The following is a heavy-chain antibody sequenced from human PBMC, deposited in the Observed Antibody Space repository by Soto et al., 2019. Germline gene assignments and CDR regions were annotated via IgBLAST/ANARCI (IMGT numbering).Heavy chain of an antibody. CDR3: VTGYPWDAFAY. V-gene: IGHV4-39*01. J-gene: IGHJ4*02. Sequence: SETLSLTCTVSGGSISSSDYYWGWIRQPPGKGLEWIGNIYYSGSASYNPSLKSRVTISVDTSKNQVSLKLSSVTAADTAVYICVTGYPWDAFAYRGQGTLVAVS. CDR1: GGSISSSDYY. D-gene: IGHD3-9*01. CDR2: IYYSGSA.